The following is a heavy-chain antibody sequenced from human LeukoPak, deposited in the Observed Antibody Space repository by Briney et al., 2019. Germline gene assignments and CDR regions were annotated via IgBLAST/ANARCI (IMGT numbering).Heavy chain of an antibody. Sequence: GGSLRLSCAASGFTFSNHGMNWVRQAPGKGLEWVSGISPSGDITYYADSVKGGFTISRENSKNTLYMQMNSLRAADTAVYYCARDSGSYYYYSYMAVWGKGTTVTISS. CDR2: ISPSGDIT. V-gene: IGHV3-23*01. J-gene: IGHJ6*03. D-gene: IGHD6-13*01. CDR1: GFTFSNHG. CDR3: ARDSGSYYYYSYMAV.